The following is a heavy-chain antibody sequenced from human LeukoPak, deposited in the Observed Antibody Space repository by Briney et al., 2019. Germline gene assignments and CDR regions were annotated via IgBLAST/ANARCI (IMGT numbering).Heavy chain of an antibody. Sequence: RGALRLSCAASGFTFSSYWVSWVRQAPGEGLEWVANIKQDGSEKYYVDSVKGPFTLSRDKAKNSLYLQMKSLRAEDTPLYFCARGVAAAGPSGVDYWGQGTLVTVSS. D-gene: IGHD6-13*01. V-gene: IGHV3-7*01. CDR3: ARGVAAAGPSGVDY. CDR2: IKQDGSEK. J-gene: IGHJ4*02. CDR1: GFTFSSYW.